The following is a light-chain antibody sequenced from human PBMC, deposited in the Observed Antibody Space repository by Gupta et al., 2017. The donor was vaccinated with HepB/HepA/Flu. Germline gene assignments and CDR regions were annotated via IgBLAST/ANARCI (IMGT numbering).Light chain of an antibody. Sequence: SSELTQDPAVSVALGQTVRITCQGDSLRSYYASWYQQKPGQAPVLVIYGKNNRPSGIPDRFSSSSSGNTASLTITGAQAEDEADYYCNSRDSSGNPVVFGGGTKLTVL. V-gene: IGLV3-19*01. CDR1: SLRSYY. CDR3: NSRDSSGNPVV. CDR2: GKN. J-gene: IGLJ2*01.